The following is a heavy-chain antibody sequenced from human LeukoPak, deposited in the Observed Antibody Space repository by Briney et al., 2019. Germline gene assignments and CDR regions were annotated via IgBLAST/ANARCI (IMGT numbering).Heavy chain of an antibody. CDR1: GFTFSSYG. J-gene: IGHJ4*02. CDR2: TSGSGGST. Sequence: GGSLRLSCAASGFTFSSYGMSWVRQAPGKGLEWVSATSGSGGSTFSADSVKGRFTISRDNSKNTLYLQMNSLRADDTAVYYCAKDMSSDSGSWNGYFDYWGQGTLVTVSS. V-gene: IGHV3-23*01. CDR3: AKDMSSDSGSWNGYFDY. D-gene: IGHD1-26*01.